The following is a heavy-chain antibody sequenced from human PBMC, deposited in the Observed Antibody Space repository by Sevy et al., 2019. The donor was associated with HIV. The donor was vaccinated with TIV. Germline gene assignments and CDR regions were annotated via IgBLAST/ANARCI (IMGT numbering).Heavy chain of an antibody. CDR1: GFSFSSYS. V-gene: IGHV3-21*01. Sequence: GGSLRLSCAASGFSFSSYSVSWARQAPGKGLEWVASIGSSNSYIYYADSVKGRFTISRDNAKNSLFLHMNTLRAEDTAVYYCARSYSSSWYILYYFEYWGQGTPVTVSS. D-gene: IGHD6-13*01. CDR3: ARSYSSSWYILYYFEY. CDR2: IGSSNSYI. J-gene: IGHJ4*02.